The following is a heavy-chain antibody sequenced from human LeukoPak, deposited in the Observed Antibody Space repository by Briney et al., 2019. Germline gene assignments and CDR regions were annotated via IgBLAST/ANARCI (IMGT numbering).Heavy chain of an antibody. Sequence: EASVKVSCKASGYTFTSYGISWVRQAPGQGLEWMGWISAYNGNTNYAQKLQGRVTMTTDTSTSTAYMELRSLRSDDTAVYYCARDTYSSSSSWFDPWGQGTLVTVSS. D-gene: IGHD6-6*01. CDR3: ARDTYSSSSSWFDP. J-gene: IGHJ5*02. V-gene: IGHV1-18*01. CDR2: ISAYNGNT. CDR1: GYTFTSYG.